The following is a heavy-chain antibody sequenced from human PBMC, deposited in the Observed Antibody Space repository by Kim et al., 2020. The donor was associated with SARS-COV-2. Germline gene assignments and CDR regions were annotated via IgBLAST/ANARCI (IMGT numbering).Heavy chain of an antibody. J-gene: IGHJ5*02. D-gene: IGHD6-19*01. CDR3: ASGNRYSSGWYWFDP. CDR1: GFTFSSYG. CDR2: IWDDGSNK. V-gene: IGHV3-33*08. Sequence: GGSLRLSCAASGFTFSSYGMHWVRQAPGKGLEWVAVIWDDGSNKYYADSVKGRFTISRDNSKNTLYLQMNSLRAEDTAVYYCASGNRYSSGWYWFDPWGQGTLVTVSS.